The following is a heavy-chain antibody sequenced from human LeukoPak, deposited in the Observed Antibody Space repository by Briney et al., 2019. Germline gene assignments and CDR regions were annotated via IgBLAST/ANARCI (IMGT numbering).Heavy chain of an antibody. J-gene: IGHJ4*02. CDR3: ARLNYYDSSGELYYFDY. D-gene: IGHD3-22*01. CDR1: GYSFTSYW. Sequence: GESLKISCKGSGYSFTSYWIGWVRQMPGKGLEWMGIIYPGDSDTRYSPSFQGQVTISADKSISTAYLQWSGLKASDTAMYYCARLNYYDSSGELYYFDYWGQGTLVTVSS. CDR2: IYPGDSDT. V-gene: IGHV5-51*01.